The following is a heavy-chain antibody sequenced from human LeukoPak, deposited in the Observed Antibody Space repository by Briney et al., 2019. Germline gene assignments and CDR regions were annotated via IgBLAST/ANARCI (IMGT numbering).Heavy chain of an antibody. Sequence: GGSLRLSCAASGFTFTTYWMTWVRQAPGKGLEWVANIKQDGSQKYYVDSVEGRFTISRDNAKNSLYLQMNSLKAEDTAVYYCARENWANDYWGQGTLVTVSS. D-gene: IGHD7-27*01. CDR1: GFTFTTYW. CDR2: IKQDGSQK. J-gene: IGHJ4*02. CDR3: ARENWANDY. V-gene: IGHV3-7*01.